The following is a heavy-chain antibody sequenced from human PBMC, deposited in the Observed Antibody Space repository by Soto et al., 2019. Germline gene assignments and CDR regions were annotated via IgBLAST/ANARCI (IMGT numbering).Heavy chain of an antibody. CDR3: ASVTTSWSN. J-gene: IGHJ4*02. D-gene: IGHD6-13*01. Sequence: QVQVVQSGAEVKEPGASVKVSCKASGYSSSNYYTHWVRQAPGQGLEWMGIVNPYGASSNYAQSFQGRVTLTRDTSTNTDYMDLSRLTSDDTAGYYCASVTTSWSNWGQGTLVTFSS. CDR1: GYSSSNYY. CDR2: VNPYGASS. V-gene: IGHV1-46*01.